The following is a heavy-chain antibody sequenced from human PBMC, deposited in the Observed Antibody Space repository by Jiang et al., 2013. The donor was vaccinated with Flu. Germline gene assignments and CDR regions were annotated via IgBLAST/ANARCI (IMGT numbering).Heavy chain of an antibody. CDR1: D. J-gene: IGHJ4*02. V-gene: IGHV1-8*01. D-gene: IGHD5-12*01. CDR2: MNPNSGNT. CDR3: ARAISLGTIYYFDY. Sequence: DINWVRQATGQGLEWMGWMNPNSGNTGYAQKFQGRVTMTRNTSISTAYMELSSLRSEDTAVYYCARAISLGTIYYFDYWGQGTLVTVSS.